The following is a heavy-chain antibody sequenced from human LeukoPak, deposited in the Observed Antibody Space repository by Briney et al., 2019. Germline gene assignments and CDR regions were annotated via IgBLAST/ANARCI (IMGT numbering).Heavy chain of an antibody. J-gene: IGHJ4*02. Sequence: GSLRLSCAASGFTFSSYGMHWVRQAPGKGLEWVANINQDGSEKNHVDSVEGRFTISRDNAKNSLFLQMNSLRAEDTAVYYCAKDQHYSDSGGYYYYFDYWGQGTLVTVSS. V-gene: IGHV3-7*03. CDR2: INQDGSEK. CDR3: AKDQHYSDSGGYYYYFDY. D-gene: IGHD3-22*01. CDR1: GFTFSSYG.